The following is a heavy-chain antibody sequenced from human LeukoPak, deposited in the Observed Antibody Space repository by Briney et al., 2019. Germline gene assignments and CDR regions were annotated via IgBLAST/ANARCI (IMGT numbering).Heavy chain of an antibody. D-gene: IGHD6-13*01. CDR2: IRYDGNNK. V-gene: IGHV3-30*02. J-gene: IGHJ4*02. CDR1: GYTFTGYY. Sequence: SCKASGYTFTGYYMHWVRQAPGKGLEWVAFIRYDGNNKYYADSVKGRFAISRDNSKNTLYLQMNSLRAEDTAVYYCAKDLGISWYNGADYWGQGTLVTVSS. CDR3: AKDLGISWYNGADY.